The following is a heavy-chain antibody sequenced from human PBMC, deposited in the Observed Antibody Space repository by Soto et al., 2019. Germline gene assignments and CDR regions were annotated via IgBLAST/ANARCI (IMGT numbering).Heavy chain of an antibody. D-gene: IGHD1-26*01. V-gene: IGHV1-69*13. CDR2: IIPIFGTA. CDR3: ASASGTPPHDAFDI. J-gene: IGHJ3*02. CDR1: GGTFSSYA. Sequence: RASVKVSCKASGGTFSSYAISWVRQAPGQGLEWMGGIIPIFGTANYAQKFQGRVTITADESTSTAYMELSSLRSEDTAVYYCASASGTPPHDAFDIWGQGTMVTVSS.